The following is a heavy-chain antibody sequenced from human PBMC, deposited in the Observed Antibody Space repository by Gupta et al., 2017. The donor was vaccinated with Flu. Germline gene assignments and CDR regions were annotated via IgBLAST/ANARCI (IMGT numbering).Heavy chain of an antibody. D-gene: IGHD3-16*01. CDR2: IYYSGFT. CDR1: GGAISSGGYS. Sequence: QVQLQESGPGLVKASQTLSLTCPVSGGAISSGGYSWSRIRQHPGKGLEWIGYIYYSGFTHYNPSLKSRISMSLDTSKNQFSLKLSPVAAADTAVYYCARAEGVSFYGFDVWGQGTTVAVSS. V-gene: IGHV4-31*02. J-gene: IGHJ6*02. CDR3: ARAEGVSFYGFDV.